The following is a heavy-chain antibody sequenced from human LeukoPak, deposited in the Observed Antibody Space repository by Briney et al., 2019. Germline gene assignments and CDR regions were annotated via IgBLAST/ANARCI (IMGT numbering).Heavy chain of an antibody. CDR1: GFTFSRYG. D-gene: IGHD3-10*01. V-gene: IGHV3-30*18. CDR3: TKEGYYGSGSFPDY. Sequence: GGSLRLSCAVSGFTFSRYGTHWVRQAPGKGLEWVAVVSHDGSNKYYADSVKGRFTISRDNSEKTLSLQMNSLRVEDTAVYYCTKEGYYGSGSFPDYWGQGSLVTVSS. CDR2: VSHDGSNK. J-gene: IGHJ4*02.